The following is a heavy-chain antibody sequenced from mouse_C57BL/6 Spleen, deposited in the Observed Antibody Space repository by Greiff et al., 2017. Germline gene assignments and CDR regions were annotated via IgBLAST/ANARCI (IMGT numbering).Heavy chain of an antibody. Sequence: VQLKESGGGLVQPKGSLKLSCAASGFSFNTYAMNWVRQAPGKGLEWVARIRSKSNNYATYYADSVKDRFTISRDDSESMLYLQMNNLKTEDTAMYYCVREYYGQAWFAYWGQGTLVTVSA. D-gene: IGHD1-1*01. CDR2: IRSKSNNYAT. CDR3: VREYYGQAWFAY. V-gene: IGHV10-1*01. J-gene: IGHJ3*01. CDR1: GFSFNTYA.